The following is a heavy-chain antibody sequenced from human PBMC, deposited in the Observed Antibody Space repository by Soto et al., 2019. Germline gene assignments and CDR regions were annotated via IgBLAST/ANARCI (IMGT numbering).Heavy chain of an antibody. D-gene: IGHD6-6*01. CDR2: IYYSGST. CDR1: CGSISSYY. J-gene: IGHJ4*02. V-gene: IGHV4-59*01. Sequence: SETLSLTCTVSCGSISSYYWSWIRQPPGKGLEWIGYIYYSGSTNYNPSLKSRVTISVDTSKNQFSLKLSSVTAADTAVYYCAREHSSSYYFDYWGQGTLVTVSS. CDR3: AREHSSSYYFDY.